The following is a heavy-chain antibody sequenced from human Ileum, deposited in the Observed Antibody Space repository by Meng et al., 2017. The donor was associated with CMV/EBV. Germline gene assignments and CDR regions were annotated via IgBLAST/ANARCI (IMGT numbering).Heavy chain of an antibody. D-gene: IGHD3-9*01. CDR3: TRGGCPTCYNAYYYPMDV. V-gene: IGHV3-48*04. CDR2: ITSSSTI. Sequence: GESLKISCAASGFTFSSYTMNWVRQAPGKGLEWVSYITSSSTIYYADSVKGRFTISRDNAKNSLYLQMNRLRAEDTAVYYCTRGGCPTCYNAYYYPMDVWGQGATVTVSS. CDR1: GFTFSSYT. J-gene: IGHJ6*02.